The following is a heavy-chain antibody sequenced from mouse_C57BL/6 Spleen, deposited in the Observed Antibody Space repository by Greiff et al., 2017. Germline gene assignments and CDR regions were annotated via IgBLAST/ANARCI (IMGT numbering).Heavy chain of an antibody. D-gene: IGHD1-1*01. CDR1: GYTFTSYG. CDR2: IYPRSGNT. CDR3: AREALFITTVLAPFDY. V-gene: IGHV1-81*01. Sequence: QVQLQQSGAELARPGASVKLSCKASGYTFTSYGISWVKQRTGQGLEWIGEIYPRSGNTYYNEKFKGKATLTADKSSSTAYMELRSLTSEDSAVYFCAREALFITTVLAPFDYWGKGTTLTVSS. J-gene: IGHJ2*01.